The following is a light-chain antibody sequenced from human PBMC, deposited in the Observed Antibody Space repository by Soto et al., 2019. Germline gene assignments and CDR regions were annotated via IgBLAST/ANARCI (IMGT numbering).Light chain of an antibody. J-gene: IGKJ1*01. CDR1: QNIKTY. CDR2: AAS. V-gene: IGKV1-39*01. CDR3: QQSFSSPPWT. Sequence: DIQMTQSPSSLSASVGDSVTITCRASQNIKTYLNWYQQKPGKAPNLLIYAASSLHSGVPSRFSGSGSGTDFTLTISSLQPEDFATYYCQQSFSSPPWTVGQGTKGEIK.